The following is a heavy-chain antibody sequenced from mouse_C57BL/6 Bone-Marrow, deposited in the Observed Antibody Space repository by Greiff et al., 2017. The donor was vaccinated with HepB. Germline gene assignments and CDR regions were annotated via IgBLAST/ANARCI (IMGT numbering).Heavy chain of an antibody. J-gene: IGHJ3*01. Sequence: QVQLQQSGAELMKPGASVKLSCKATGYTFTGYWIEWVKQRPGHGLERIGEILPGSGSTNYNEKFKGKATFTADTSYNTAYMQLSSLTTEDSAIYYCARRGFYYDYSWFAYWGQGTLVTVSA. CDR1: GYTFTGYW. CDR3: ARRGFYYDYSWFAY. V-gene: IGHV1-9*01. D-gene: IGHD2-4*01. CDR2: ILPGSGST.